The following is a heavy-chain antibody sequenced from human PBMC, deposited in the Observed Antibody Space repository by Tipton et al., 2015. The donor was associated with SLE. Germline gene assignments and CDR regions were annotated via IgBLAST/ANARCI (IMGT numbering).Heavy chain of an antibody. D-gene: IGHD4/OR15-4a*01. Sequence: QLVQSGAEVKKPGASVKVSCKASGYTFTSYGISWVRQAPGQGLEWMGWLSAYNGNTNYAQKLQGRVTMTTDTSTSTAYMELRSLRSDDTAGYYCARARRGTMGVASRALDIWGQGTMVTGSS. CDR2: LSAYNGNT. CDR1: GYTFTSYG. J-gene: IGHJ3*02. CDR3: ARARRGTMGVASRALDI. V-gene: IGHV1-18*01.